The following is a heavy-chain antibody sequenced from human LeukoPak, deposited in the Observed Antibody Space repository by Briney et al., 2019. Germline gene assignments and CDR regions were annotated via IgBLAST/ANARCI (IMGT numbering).Heavy chain of an antibody. Sequence: SETLSLTCAVYGGSFSGYYWSWIRQPPGKGLEWIGEINHSGSTNYNPCLKSRVTISVDTSKNQFSLKLSSVTAADTAVYYCARGINKLYYDFWSGYDYWGQGTLVTVSS. D-gene: IGHD3-3*01. CDR3: ARGINKLYYDFWSGYDY. CDR2: INHSGST. V-gene: IGHV4-34*01. CDR1: GGSFSGYY. J-gene: IGHJ4*02.